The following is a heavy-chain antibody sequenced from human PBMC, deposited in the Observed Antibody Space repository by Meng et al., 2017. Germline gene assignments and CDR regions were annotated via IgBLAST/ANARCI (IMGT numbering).Heavy chain of an antibody. CDR1: GFSFSDYW. CDR3: ARLTRSPEY. Sequence: GGSLRLSCAASGFSFSDYWMTWVRQAPGEGLEWVANIGPDGSEKNYVDSVTGRFTISRDNANKAVYLHMNSLTAEDTAMYYCARLTRSPEYWGQGTLVTSPQ. D-gene: IGHD1-14*01. CDR2: IGPDGSEK. V-gene: IGHV3-7*01. J-gene: IGHJ4*02.